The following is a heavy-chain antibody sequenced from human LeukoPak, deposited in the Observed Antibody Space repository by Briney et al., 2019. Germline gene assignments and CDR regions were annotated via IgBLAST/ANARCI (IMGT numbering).Heavy chain of an antibody. CDR3: ARDPGRGYDI. D-gene: IGHD3-22*01. CDR1: GFTFATYW. J-gene: IGHJ3*02. CDR2: IKHDGRKK. V-gene: IGHV3-7*01. Sequence: GGSLRLSCAASGFTFATYWMAWVRQAPGKGLEWVAVIKHDGRKKKSVDSVKGRFTVSRDNAKNSLYLQMNSLSAEDTAVYYCARDPGRGYDIWGQGTMVTVSS.